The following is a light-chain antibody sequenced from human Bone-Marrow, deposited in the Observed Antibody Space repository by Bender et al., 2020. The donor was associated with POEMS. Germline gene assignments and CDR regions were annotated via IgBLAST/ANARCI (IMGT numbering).Light chain of an antibody. CDR3: YSTYTSGV. Sequence: SYELTQPPSVSVSPGQTARITCSGDALPKKYAYWYQQKSGQAPVLVIYEDSQRPSGIPERFSASSSGTMATLAISGAQAEDEAVYYCYSTYTSGVFGGGTKLTVL. V-gene: IGLV3-10*01. J-gene: IGLJ3*02. CDR1: ALPKKY. CDR2: EDS.